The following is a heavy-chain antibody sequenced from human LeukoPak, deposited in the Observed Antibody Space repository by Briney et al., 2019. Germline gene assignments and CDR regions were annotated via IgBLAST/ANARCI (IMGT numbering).Heavy chain of an antibody. V-gene: IGHV4-39*01. CDR3: ARRRHDVTAVFDATGGFDP. Sequence: SETLSLTCTVSGGSVSSSSYDWGWVRQPPGKGLEWIGNIYYSGRTYYTPSPRGRVIISIDTSKSQFSLKMTSVTAADMAVYYCARRRHDVTAVFDATGGFDPWGQGILVTVSS. CDR1: GGSVSSSSYD. J-gene: IGHJ5*02. CDR2: IYYSGRT. D-gene: IGHD5-18*01.